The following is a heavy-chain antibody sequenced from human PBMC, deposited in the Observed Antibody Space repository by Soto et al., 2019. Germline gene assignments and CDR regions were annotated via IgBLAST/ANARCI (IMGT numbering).Heavy chain of an antibody. CDR2: IWYDGSNK. V-gene: IGHV3-33*01. J-gene: IGHJ4*02. D-gene: IGHD2-15*01. CDR3: ARWGCSGSNCNLNQRSFDL. Sequence: QVQLVESGGGVVQPGRSLRLSCAASGFIFNEYGMHWVRQAPGKGLEWVAVIWYDGSNKYYADSVKGRFTFSRDNTKNTMSLQMISLRVEDTAVYYCARWGCSGSNCNLNQRSFDLWGQGTLVTVS. CDR1: GFIFNEYG.